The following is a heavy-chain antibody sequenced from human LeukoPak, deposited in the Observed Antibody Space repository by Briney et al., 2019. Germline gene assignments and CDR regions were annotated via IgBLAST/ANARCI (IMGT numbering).Heavy chain of an antibody. D-gene: IGHD1-1*01. CDR3: ARDHSGTQDY. CDR1: GFTFSNYG. V-gene: IGHV3-33*01. J-gene: IGHJ4*02. Sequence: GRSLRLSCAASGFTFSNYGMHWVRQAPGKGLEWVAVIWDDGSNEYYADSVKGRFTIFRDNRRNTLYLQMNSLRAEDTAVYSCARDHSGTQDYWGQGTLSPSPQ. CDR2: IWDDGSNE.